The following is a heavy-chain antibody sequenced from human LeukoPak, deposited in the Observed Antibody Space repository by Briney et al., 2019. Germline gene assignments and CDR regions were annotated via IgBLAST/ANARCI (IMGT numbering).Heavy chain of an antibody. CDR1: GGSISSYY. CDR3: ARELTYYYDSSGYSLGYFQH. J-gene: IGHJ1*01. Sequence: SETLSLTXTVSGGSISSYYWSWIRQPAGKGREWIGRIYTSGSTNYNPSLKSRVTMSVDTSKNQFSLKLSSVTAADTAVYYCARELTYYYDSSGYSLGYFQHWGQGTLVTVSS. V-gene: IGHV4-4*07. CDR2: IYTSGST. D-gene: IGHD3-22*01.